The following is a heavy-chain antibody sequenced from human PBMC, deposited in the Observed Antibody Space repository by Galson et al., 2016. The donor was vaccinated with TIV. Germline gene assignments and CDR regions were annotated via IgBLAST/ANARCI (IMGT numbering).Heavy chain of an antibody. D-gene: IGHD3-22*01. V-gene: IGHV1-18*04. CDR1: GYTFSKYG. Sequence: SVKVSCKASGYTFSKYGVSWVRQAPGQGLEWMGWISAYSGDTNYAQKLQGRVTMTTDTSTSTAYMDLRSLRSADTAVYYWTRDRGSMTMILVVDYYFGMDVWGQGTTVTVSS. J-gene: IGHJ6*02. CDR2: ISAYSGDT. CDR3: TRDRGSMTMILVVDYYFGMDV.